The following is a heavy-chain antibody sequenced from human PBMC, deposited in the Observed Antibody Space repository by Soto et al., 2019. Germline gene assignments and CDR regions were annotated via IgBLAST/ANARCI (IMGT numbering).Heavy chain of an antibody. Sequence: GASVKVSCKASGGTFGSSAISWVRQAPGQGLEWMGGIIPIPGTANYAQKFQGRVTIAADESTSTAYMELSSLRSEDTAVYYCARSQGSSTSLEIYYYYYYGMDVWGQGTTVTVSS. CDR1: GGTFGSSA. CDR2: IIPIPGTA. V-gene: IGHV1-69*13. J-gene: IGHJ6*02. CDR3: ARSQGSSTSLEIYYYYYYGMDV. D-gene: IGHD2-2*01.